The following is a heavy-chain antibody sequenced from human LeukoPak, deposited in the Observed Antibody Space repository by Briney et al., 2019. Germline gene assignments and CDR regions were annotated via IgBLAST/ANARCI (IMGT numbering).Heavy chain of an antibody. J-gene: IGHJ4*02. CDR1: GFIFNTYW. CDR3: ARDTKAGYFDL. CDR2: IKEDGARD. Sequence: GGPLRLSCAASGFIFNTYWMSWVRQAPGKGLEWVANIKEDGARDYYVESMKGRFTISRDNAKNLLYLQVDSLRAEDTAVYYCARDTKAGYFDLWGQGSLVTVSS. V-gene: IGHV3-7*01.